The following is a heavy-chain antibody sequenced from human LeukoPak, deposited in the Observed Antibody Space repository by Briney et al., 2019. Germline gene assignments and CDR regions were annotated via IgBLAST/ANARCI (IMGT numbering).Heavy chain of an antibody. CDR1: GFTVSSNY. Sequence: GGSLRLSCAASGFTVSSNYMSWVRQAPGKGLEWVSVIYSGGSTYYADSVKGRLTISRDNSKNTLYLQMNSLRAEDTAVYYCARGSIAAAGTDFDYWGQGTLVTVSS. V-gene: IGHV3-53*01. D-gene: IGHD6-13*01. CDR3: ARGSIAAAGTDFDY. J-gene: IGHJ4*02. CDR2: IYSGGST.